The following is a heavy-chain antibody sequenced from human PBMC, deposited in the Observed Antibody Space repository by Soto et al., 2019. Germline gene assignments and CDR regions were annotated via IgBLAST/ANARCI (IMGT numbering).Heavy chain of an antibody. CDR3: TTCKIEYDFSSGYYYSGMDA. D-gene: IGHD3-3*01. Sequence: VGSLSLSCAASGFTFSNAWMSWVRQAPGKGLEWVGRIKSKTDGGTTEYAAPVKGRFTISRYDSKNTLYLQMNSLKTEDTAVYYGTTCKIEYDFSSGYYYSGMDAWGQGTTVTVS. CDR1: GFTFSNAW. CDR2: IKSKTDGGTT. V-gene: IGHV3-15*01. J-gene: IGHJ6*02.